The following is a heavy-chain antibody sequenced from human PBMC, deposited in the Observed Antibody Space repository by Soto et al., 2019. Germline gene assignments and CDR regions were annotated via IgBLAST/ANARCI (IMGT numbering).Heavy chain of an antibody. D-gene: IGHD6-13*01. CDR1: GGSTSSSSYY. V-gene: IGHV4-39*01. CDR3: ARHRIAAAGTHYYYGMDV. CDR2: IYYSGST. J-gene: IGHJ6*02. Sequence: SETLSLTCTVSGGSTSSSSYYWGWIRQPPGKGLEWIGSIYYSGSTYYNPSLKSRVTISVDTSKNQFSLKLSSVTAADTAVYYCARHRIAAAGTHYYYGMDVWGQGTTVTVSS.